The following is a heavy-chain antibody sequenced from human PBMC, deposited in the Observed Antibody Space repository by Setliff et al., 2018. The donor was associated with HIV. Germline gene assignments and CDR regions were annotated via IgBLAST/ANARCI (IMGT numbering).Heavy chain of an antibody. V-gene: IGHV3-33*01. CDR1: GFTFSNYG. D-gene: IGHD6-13*01. CDR3: ARYSSSWHTFDY. J-gene: IGHJ4*02. Sequence: GGSLRLSCAASGFTFSNYGMHWVRQAPGKGLEWVAVIWYDGSNQNYADSVKGRLTISRDNSNNTLYLQMNSLTPEDTAVYHCARYSSSWHTFDYWGQGTLVTVSS. CDR2: IWYDGSNQ.